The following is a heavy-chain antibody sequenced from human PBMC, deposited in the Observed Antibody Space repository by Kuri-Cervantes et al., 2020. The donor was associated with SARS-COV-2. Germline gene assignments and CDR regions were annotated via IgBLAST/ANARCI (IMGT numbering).Heavy chain of an antibody. J-gene: IGHJ5*02. D-gene: IGHD6-19*01. CDR1: GFTFDDYA. Sequence: GGSLRLSCAASGFTFDDYAMHWVRQAPGKGLEWVSGISWNSGSIGYADSVKGRFTISRDNAKNSLYLQMNSLRAEDTAVYYCARSRIAVAGTGWFDPWGQGTLVTVSS. V-gene: IGHV3-9*01. CDR3: ARSRIAVAGTGWFDP. CDR2: ISWNSGSI.